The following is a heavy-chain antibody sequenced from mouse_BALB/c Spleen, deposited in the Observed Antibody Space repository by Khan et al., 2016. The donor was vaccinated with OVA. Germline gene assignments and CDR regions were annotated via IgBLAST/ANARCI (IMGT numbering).Heavy chain of an antibody. CDR1: GFNFSSYG. J-gene: IGHJ3*01. Sequence: EVKLVESGGGLVKPGGSLKLSCVVSGFNFSSYGMSWVRQTPEKRLEWVATISGGGTYTFYSDSAKGRFTISRDNAKNNPYLQMSSRRSEETALYYCGRSRTTMIMTGFAYWGQGTLVTVSA. V-gene: IGHV5-9-2*01. CDR3: GRSRTTMIMTGFAY. D-gene: IGHD2-4*01. CDR2: ISGGGTYT.